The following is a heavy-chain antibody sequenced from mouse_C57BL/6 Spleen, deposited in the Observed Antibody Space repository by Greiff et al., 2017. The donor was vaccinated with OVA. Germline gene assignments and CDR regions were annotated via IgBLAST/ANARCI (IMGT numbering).Heavy chain of an antibody. J-gene: IGHJ3*01. CDR2: IYPGSGST. CDR1: GYTFTSYW. V-gene: IGHV1-55*01. CDR3: ARGDDSDLAY. D-gene: IGHD2-12*01. Sequence: QVQLQQSGAELVKPGASVKMSCKASGYTFTSYWITWVKQRPGQGLEWIGEIYPGSGSTNYNEKFKSKATLTVDTSTSTAYMQHRSLTYEDSAVYYGARGDDSDLAYWGQGTLVTVST.